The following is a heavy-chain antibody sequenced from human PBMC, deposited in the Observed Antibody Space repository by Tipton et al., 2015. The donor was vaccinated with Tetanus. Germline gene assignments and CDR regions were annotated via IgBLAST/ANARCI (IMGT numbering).Heavy chain of an antibody. Sequence: PGLVKPSETLSLTCSVSGGSINPYYWSWIRQPPGKGLEWIGNIYSSGSTYYNPSLKSRVTISVDTSRNQFSLRLKSVTPADTAVYYCARDPSGGVRYFDYWGQGTLVTVSS. V-gene: IGHV4-59*01. CDR2: IYSSGST. J-gene: IGHJ4*02. CDR3: ARDPSGGVRYFDY. D-gene: IGHD2-8*01. CDR1: GGSINPYY.